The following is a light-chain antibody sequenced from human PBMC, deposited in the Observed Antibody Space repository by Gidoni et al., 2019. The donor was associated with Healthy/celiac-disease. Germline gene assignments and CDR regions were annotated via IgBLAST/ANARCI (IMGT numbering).Light chain of an antibody. CDR3: HQYNNWPT. CDR2: SAS. V-gene: IGKV3-15*01. Sequence: EIVMTQSPATLSVSPGERATLSCRASQSVSSNLAWYQQKPGQAPRLLIYSASTRATGIPARFSGSGSGTEFTLTISSLQSEDFAVYYCHQYNNWPTFXPXTKLXIK. J-gene: IGKJ3*01. CDR1: QSVSSN.